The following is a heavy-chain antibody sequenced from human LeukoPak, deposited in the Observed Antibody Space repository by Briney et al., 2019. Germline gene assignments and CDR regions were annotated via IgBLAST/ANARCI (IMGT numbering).Heavy chain of an antibody. CDR3: ARAPRYYYDSSGYYSNYFDY. D-gene: IGHD3-22*01. CDR2: ISSNGGST. V-gene: IGHV3-64*01. CDR1: GFTFSSYA. J-gene: IGHJ4*02. Sequence: GGSLRLSCAASGFTFSSYAMHWVRQAPGKGLEYVSAISSNGGSTYYANSVKGRFTISRDNSKNTLYLQMGSLRAEDMAVYYCARAPRYYYDSSGYYSNYFDYWGQGTLVTVSS.